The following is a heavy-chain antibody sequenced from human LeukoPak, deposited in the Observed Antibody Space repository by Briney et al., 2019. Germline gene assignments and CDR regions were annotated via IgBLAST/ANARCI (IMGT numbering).Heavy chain of an antibody. Sequence: SETLSLTCTLSGGSFSSYYWSWIRQPPGKGLEWIGYIYYSGSTNYNPSLKSRVTISADTSKNQFSLKLSSVTATDTAVYYCARAGYSGSDFSVWGKGSTVTVSS. CDR2: IYYSGST. D-gene: IGHD5-12*01. J-gene: IGHJ6*04. V-gene: IGHV4-59*01. CDR3: ARAGYSGSDFSV. CDR1: GGSFSSYY.